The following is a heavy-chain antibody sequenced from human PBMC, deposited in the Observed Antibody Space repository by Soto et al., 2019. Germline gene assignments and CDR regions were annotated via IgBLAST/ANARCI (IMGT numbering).Heavy chain of an antibody. D-gene: IGHD3-3*01. CDR2: IYWDDEK. CDR1: GFALSTSGVG. CDR3: AHRHDDCWRGYRYFDY. V-gene: IGHV2-5*02. J-gene: IGHJ4*02. Sequence: QITLKESGPTLVKPTQTLTLTCTFSGFALSTSGVGVGWIRQPPGKALEWLALIYWDDEKRYSPALKSTLTTTNYTSKNQVRPTMTNMDLVDTGRYYCAHRHDDCWRGYRYFDYWGQGTLVTVSS.